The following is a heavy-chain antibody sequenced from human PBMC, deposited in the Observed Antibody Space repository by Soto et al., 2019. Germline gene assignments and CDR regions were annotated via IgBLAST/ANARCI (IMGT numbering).Heavy chain of an antibody. Sequence: TSGTPSPPRPVPCGPIHSLHWGRVPPPPGKGLEWIGYIYYSGSTNYNPSLKSRVTISVDTSKNQFSLKLSSVTAADTAVYYCARAGVVITNWFDSRGQGTLLTVSS. V-gene: IGHV4-59*01. CDR1: CGPIHSLH. D-gene: IGHD3-22*01. J-gene: IGHJ5*01. CDR3: ARAGVVITNWFDS. CDR2: IYYSGST.